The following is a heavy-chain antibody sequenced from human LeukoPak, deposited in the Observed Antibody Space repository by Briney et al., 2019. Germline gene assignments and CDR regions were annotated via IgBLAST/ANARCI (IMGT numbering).Heavy chain of an antibody. CDR3: AKSLASTTVYSGFQH. D-gene: IGHD2-2*01. Sequence: GGSLRLSCAASGFTFSSYGMHWVRQAPGKGLEWVAVISYDGSNKYYADSVKSRFTISRDNSKNTLYLQMNSLRAEDTAVYYCAKSLASTTVYSGFQHWGQGTLVTVSS. V-gene: IGHV3-30*18. CDR1: GFTFSSYG. J-gene: IGHJ1*01. CDR2: ISYDGSNK.